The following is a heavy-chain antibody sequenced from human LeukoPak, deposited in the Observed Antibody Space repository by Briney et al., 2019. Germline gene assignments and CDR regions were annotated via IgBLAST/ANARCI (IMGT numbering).Heavy chain of an antibody. V-gene: IGHV4-59*11. Sequence: SETLSLTCTVSGGSISSRYWSWIRQPPGKGLEWIGYIYYSGSTNYNPSLKSRVTISVDTSKNQFSLKLSSVTAADTAVYYCARDLFLGFALDVWGKGTTVTVSS. D-gene: IGHD2/OR15-2a*01. CDR3: ARDLFLGFALDV. CDR2: IYYSGST. J-gene: IGHJ6*04. CDR1: GGSISSRY.